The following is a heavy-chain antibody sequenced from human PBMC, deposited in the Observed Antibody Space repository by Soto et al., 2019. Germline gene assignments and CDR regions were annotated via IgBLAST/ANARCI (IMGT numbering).Heavy chain of an antibody. Sequence: QVQLQESGPGLVKPSETLSLTCTVSGGSISSYCWSWIRQPPGKGLEWIGFIYYSESTNYNPSLQSRVTISVDTSKNQFSLRLTSVTAADTAVYYCARAVEMYASGWYYFDYWGQGTLVTVSS. V-gene: IGHV4-59*01. CDR2: IYYSEST. D-gene: IGHD6-19*01. CDR3: ARAVEMYASGWYYFDY. J-gene: IGHJ4*02. CDR1: GGSISSYC.